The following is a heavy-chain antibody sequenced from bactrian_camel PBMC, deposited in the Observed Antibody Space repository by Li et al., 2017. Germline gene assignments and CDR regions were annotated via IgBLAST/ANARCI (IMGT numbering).Heavy chain of an antibody. V-gene: IGHV3S53*01. D-gene: IGHD1*01. J-gene: IGHJ4*01. CDR2: LGSDGKA. Sequence: HVQLVESGGGSVQAGGSLRLSCAFSGYIYRTYTMGWFRQAPGKEREGVATLGSDGKATYANFAKGRFTISRDNAKNTVYLQMNTLKPEDTAVYYCVKPNPDARGGFDHWGQGTQVTVS. CDR3: VKPNPDARGGFDH. CDR1: GYIYRTYT.